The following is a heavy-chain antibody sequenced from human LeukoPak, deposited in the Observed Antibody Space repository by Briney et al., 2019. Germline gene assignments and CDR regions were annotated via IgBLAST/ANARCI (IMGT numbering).Heavy chain of an antibody. CDR1: GFTFSTYW. CDR2: ITSSGTNT. J-gene: IGHJ4*02. Sequence: GGSLRLSCEASGFTFSTYWMSWVRQAPGKGLEWVSGITSSGTNTYYADSVKGRFTISRDNSKNTLYLQMNSLRVEDTAVYYCAKNWRGSAEVFDYWGQGTLVTVSS. D-gene: IGHD3-10*01. CDR3: AKNWRGSAEVFDY. V-gene: IGHV3-23*01.